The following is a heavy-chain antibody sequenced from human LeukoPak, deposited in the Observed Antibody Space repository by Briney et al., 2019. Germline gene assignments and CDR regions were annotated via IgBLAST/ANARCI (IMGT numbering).Heavy chain of an antibody. D-gene: IGHD5-12*01. CDR2: ISSSRCYI. CDR3: ARWDIGATSGDYFDY. J-gene: IGHJ4*02. Sequence: GGSLRLSCAASGYTFSSYSVNWVRQAPGKGLEWVSSISSSRCYIYYTDSVRGGFTISRDNAKNSLYRQMNSLRAEHTAVYYCARWDIGATSGDYFDYWGQGTLVTVSS. CDR1: GYTFSSYS. V-gene: IGHV3-21*01.